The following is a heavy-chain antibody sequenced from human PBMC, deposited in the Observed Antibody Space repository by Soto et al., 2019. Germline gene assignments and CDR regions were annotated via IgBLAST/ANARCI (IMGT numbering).Heavy chain of an antibody. CDR3: GREGGGGVDIVATMALDY. J-gene: IGHJ4*02. V-gene: IGHV1-69*01. D-gene: IGHD5-12*01. Sequence: QVQLVQSGAEVKKPGSSVKVSCKASGGTFSSYAISWVRQAPGQGLEWMGGIIPIFGTANYAQKFQGRVTITGDESTGTAYMELGSLRSEDTGVYYCGREGGGGVDIVATMALDYWGQGTLVTVSS. CDR1: GGTFSSYA. CDR2: IIPIFGTA.